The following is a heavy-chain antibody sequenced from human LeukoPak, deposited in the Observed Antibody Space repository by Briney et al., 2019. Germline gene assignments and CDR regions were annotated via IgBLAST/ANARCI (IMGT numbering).Heavy chain of an antibody. CDR2: ISGSGSTT. V-gene: IGHV3-23*01. D-gene: IGHD4-17*01. CDR3: APSTVTTLGGRGYFDL. Sequence: GGSLRLSCAASGFTFGSYAMTWVRQAPGKGLEWVSAISGSGSTTYYADSVKGRFTISRDNSKNTLYLQMSSLRAEDTAVYYCAPSTVTTLGGRGYFDLWGRGTLVTVSS. CDR1: GFTFGSYA. J-gene: IGHJ2*01.